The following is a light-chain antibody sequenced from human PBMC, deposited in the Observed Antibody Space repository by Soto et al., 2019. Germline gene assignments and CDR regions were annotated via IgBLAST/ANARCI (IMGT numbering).Light chain of an antibody. V-gene: IGLV2-14*01. CDR2: DVS. CDR1: SSDVGGYTY. Sequence: QSVLTQPASVSGSPGQSITISCAGTSSDVGGYTYVSWYQQHPGKAPKLMIYDVSNRPSGVSNRFSGSKSGNTASLTISGLQAEDEADYYCTSYTSSSNPYVFGGGTKVTVL. CDR3: TSYTSSSNPYV. J-gene: IGLJ1*01.